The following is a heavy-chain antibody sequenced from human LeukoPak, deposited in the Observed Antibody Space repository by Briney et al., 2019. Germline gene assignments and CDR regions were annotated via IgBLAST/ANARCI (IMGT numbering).Heavy chain of an antibody. D-gene: IGHD3-10*01. CDR3: AKGVPGDYGLDV. CDR1: GFTVSSNY. V-gene: IGHV3-53*01. Sequence: PGGSLRLSCAASGFTVSSNYMSWVRQAPGKGLEWVSVIYSGGSTYYADSVEGRFTISRDNSKNTLYLQMNSLRAEDTAVYYCAKGVPGDYGLDVWGQGTTVTVSS. CDR2: IYSGGST. J-gene: IGHJ6*02.